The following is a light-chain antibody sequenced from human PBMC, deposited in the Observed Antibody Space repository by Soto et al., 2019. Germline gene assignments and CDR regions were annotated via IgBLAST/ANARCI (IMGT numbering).Light chain of an antibody. CDR1: SSNIGSNT. CDR2: SNN. V-gene: IGLV1-44*01. Sequence: QSVLTQPPSASGTPGQRVTISCSGSSSNIGSNTVNWYQQLPGTAPKLLIYSNNQRPSGVPGRFSGSKSGTSASLAISGLQSEDEADYYCAAWDDSLNGPLFGGGTQLTVL. J-gene: IGLJ2*01. CDR3: AAWDDSLNGPL.